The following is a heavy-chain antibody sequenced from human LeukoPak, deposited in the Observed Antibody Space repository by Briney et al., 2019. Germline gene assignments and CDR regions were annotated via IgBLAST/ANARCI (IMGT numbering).Heavy chain of an antibody. D-gene: IGHD3-22*01. CDR2: IYSGGTT. J-gene: IGHJ4*02. V-gene: IGHV3-53*04. CDR1: GFTVSTSC. Sequence: GGSLRLSCAASGFTVSTSCMTWVRQAPGKGLEWVSTIYSGGTTYYADSVMGRFTISRHNSRNTLYLQMNSLRAEDTAVYYCARERDYDSSGYYVFGYWGQGTLVTVSS. CDR3: ARERDYDSSGYYVFGY.